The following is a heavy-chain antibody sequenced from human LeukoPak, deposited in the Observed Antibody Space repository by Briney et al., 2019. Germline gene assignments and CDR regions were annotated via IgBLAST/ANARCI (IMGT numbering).Heavy chain of an antibody. J-gene: IGHJ4*02. V-gene: IGHV3-74*01. CDR2: INTDGSST. Sequence: GGSLRLSCAASGFTFSNNYMHWVRQAPGKGLVWVSRINTDGSSTNYADSVKGRFTISRDNAKKTLYLQMNSLRAEDTAVYYCARGYSYAHDYWGQGTLVTVSS. CDR3: ARGYSYAHDY. CDR1: GFTFSNNY. D-gene: IGHD3-16*01.